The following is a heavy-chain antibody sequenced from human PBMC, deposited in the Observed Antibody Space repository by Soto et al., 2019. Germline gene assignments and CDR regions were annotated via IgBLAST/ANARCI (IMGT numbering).Heavy chain of an antibody. V-gene: IGHV3-9*01. CDR2: VSWNSGNM. D-gene: IGHD3-22*01. CDR1: GFSFDDYA. Sequence: GGSLRLSCAASGFSFDDYAMHRVRHVQGMGLEWVSGVSWNSGNMDYADSARGRFTISRDNSRNTLFLQMNSLRAEDTAVYYCARDYYKYYDSSGYYRSPAYWGQGTLVTVSS. CDR3: ARDYYKYYDSSGYYRSPAY. J-gene: IGHJ4*02.